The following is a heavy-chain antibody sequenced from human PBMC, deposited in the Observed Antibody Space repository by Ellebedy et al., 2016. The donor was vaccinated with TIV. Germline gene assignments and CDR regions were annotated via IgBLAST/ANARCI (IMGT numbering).Heavy chain of an antibody. CDR2: IYWNDDK. D-gene: IGHD3-3*01. Sequence: SGPTLVXPTQTLTLTCTFSGFSLSTSGVGVGWIRQPPGKALEWLALIYWNDDKRYSPSLKSRLTITKDTSKNQVVLTMTNMDPVDTATYYCAHSPYDFWSGYLGWFDPWGQGTLVTVSS. J-gene: IGHJ5*02. CDR1: GFSLSTSGVG. V-gene: IGHV2-5*01. CDR3: AHSPYDFWSGYLGWFDP.